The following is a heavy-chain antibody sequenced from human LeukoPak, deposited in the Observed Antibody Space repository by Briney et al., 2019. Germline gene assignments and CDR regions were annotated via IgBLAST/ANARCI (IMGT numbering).Heavy chain of an antibody. J-gene: IGHJ6*02. V-gene: IGHV3-53*01. CDR2: VYSAGST. CDR1: GFTVSSNY. D-gene: IGHD6-13*01. CDR3: ARGFAVVGTYYGMDV. Sequence: GGSLRLSCAASGFTVSSNYMSWVRQAPGKGLEWVSGVYSAGSTYYADSVKGRFTISRDNSKNTLNLQMNSLRAEDTAVYYCARGFAVVGTYYGMDVWGRGTTVTVSS.